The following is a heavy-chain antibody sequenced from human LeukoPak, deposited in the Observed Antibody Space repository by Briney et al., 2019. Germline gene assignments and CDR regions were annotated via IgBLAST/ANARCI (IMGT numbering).Heavy chain of an antibody. V-gene: IGHV3-23*01. CDR2: ITGGRT. D-gene: IGHD3-22*01. Sequence: GGSLRLSCAASGFTFSDYAMSWVRQAPGKGPEWVSAITGGRTYYADSVKGRFTISRDSSKNTLYPQMNSLRAEDTAIYYCAKRGYYDSGALRAPFEYWGQGTLVTVSS. CDR1: GFTFSDYA. CDR3: AKRGYYDSGALRAPFEY. J-gene: IGHJ4*02.